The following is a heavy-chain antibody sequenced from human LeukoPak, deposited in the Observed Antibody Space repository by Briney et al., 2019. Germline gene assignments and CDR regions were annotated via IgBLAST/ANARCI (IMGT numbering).Heavy chain of an antibody. CDR3: AGDKQLVRRPGPIDY. CDR1: GYTFTGYY. J-gene: IGHJ4*02. Sequence: GASVKVSCKASGYTFTGYYMHWVRQAPGQGLEWMGRINPNSGGTNYAQKFQGRVTMTRDTSISTTYMELSRLRSDGTAVYYCAGDKQLVRRPGPIDYWGQGTLVTVSS. D-gene: IGHD6-6*01. CDR2: INPNSGGT. V-gene: IGHV1-2*06.